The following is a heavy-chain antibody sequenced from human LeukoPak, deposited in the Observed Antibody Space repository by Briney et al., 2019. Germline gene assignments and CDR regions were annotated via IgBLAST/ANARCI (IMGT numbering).Heavy chain of an antibody. CDR3: ARSFWIAARPGGFWFDP. CDR2: IYTSGST. V-gene: IGHV4-4*07. J-gene: IGHJ5*02. D-gene: IGHD6-6*01. CDR1: GGSISSYY. Sequence: PSETLSLTCTVSGGSISSYYWSWIRQPAGKGLEWIGRIYTSGSTNYNPSLKSRVTISVDTSKNQFSLKLSSVTAADTAVYYCARSFWIAARPGGFWFDPWGQGTLVTVSS.